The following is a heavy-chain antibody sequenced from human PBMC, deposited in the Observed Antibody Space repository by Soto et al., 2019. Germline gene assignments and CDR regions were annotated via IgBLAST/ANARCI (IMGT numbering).Heavy chain of an antibody. CDR3: ARAGLDGDDY. J-gene: IGHJ4*02. V-gene: IGHV3-21*01. Sequence: EVQLVESGGGLVKPGGSLRLSCAASGFTFSSYSMNWVRQAPGKGLEWVSSISSSSSYIYYADSVKGRFTISRDNARNSLYLQMNSLRAEDTAVYYCARAGLDGDDYWGQGTLVTVSS. CDR2: ISSSSSYI. CDR1: GFTFSSYS. D-gene: IGHD7-27*01.